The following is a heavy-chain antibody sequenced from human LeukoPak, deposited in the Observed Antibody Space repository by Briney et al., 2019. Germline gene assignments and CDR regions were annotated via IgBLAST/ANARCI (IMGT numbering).Heavy chain of an antibody. CDR1: GFTFSSYG. Sequence: GRSLRLSCAASGFTFSSYGMHWVRQAPGKGLEWVAVISYDGSNKYYADSVKGRFTISRDNSKNTLYLQMNSLRAEDTAVYYCATGYEYDFWSGSLDYWGQGTLVTVSS. CDR2: ISYDGSNK. V-gene: IGHV3-30*03. CDR3: ATGYEYDFWSGSLDY. J-gene: IGHJ4*02. D-gene: IGHD3-3*01.